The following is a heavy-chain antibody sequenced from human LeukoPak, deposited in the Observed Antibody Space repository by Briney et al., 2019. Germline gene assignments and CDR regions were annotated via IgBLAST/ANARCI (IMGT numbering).Heavy chain of an antibody. D-gene: IGHD5-12*01. CDR3: ARDLDSGYDFRVFDP. J-gene: IGHJ5*02. CDR1: GFTFSSYW. CDR2: IKQDGSEK. V-gene: IGHV3-7*01. Sequence: PGGSPRLSCAASGFTFSSYWMSWVRQAPGKGLEWVANIKQDGSEKYYVDSVKDRFTISRDNAKNSLYLQMNSLRAEDTAVYYCARDLDSGYDFRVFDPWGQGTLVTVSS.